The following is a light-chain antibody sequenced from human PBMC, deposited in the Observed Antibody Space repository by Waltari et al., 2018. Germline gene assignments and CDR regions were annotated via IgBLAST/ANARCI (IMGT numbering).Light chain of an antibody. CDR2: WAS. Sequence: DIVMTQSPDTLAVSVGERATLNCKSSQSVLYNSNNKNYLAWYQQKPGQSPKLLIYWASTRESGVPYRFSGSGSGTDFTLTISSLQAEDVAVYYCQQYYTTPLTFGGGTTVEIK. V-gene: IGKV4-1*01. CDR1: QSVLYNSNNKNY. CDR3: QQYYTTPLT. J-gene: IGKJ4*01.